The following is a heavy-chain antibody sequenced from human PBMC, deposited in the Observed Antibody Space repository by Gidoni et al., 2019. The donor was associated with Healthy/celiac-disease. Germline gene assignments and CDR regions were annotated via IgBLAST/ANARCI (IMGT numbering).Heavy chain of an antibody. CDR1: GFPFCDYY. CDR2: ISSSGSTI. CDR3: ARETVVVAATFDY. J-gene: IGHJ4*02. D-gene: IGHD2-15*01. V-gene: IGHV3-11*01. Sequence: QVQLVEPGGGLVKPGGSRRRSCAASGFPFCDYYMSWIRPAPGKWLEWVSYISSSGSTIYYADSVKGRFTISRENAKDSLYLQMNSLRAENTAVYYCARETVVVAATFDYWGQGTLVTVSS.